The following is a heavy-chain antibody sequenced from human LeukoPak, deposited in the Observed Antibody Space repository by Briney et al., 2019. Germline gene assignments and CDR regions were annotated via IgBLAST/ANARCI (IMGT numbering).Heavy chain of an antibody. J-gene: IGHJ6*02. V-gene: IGHV1-8*01. CDR1: GYTFTTYD. CDR3: ARGRGIYGMDV. D-gene: IGHD1-26*01. Sequence: ASVKVSCTVSGYTFTTYDINWVRQATGQGLEWMGWMNPNSANTGYAQKFQGRVTMTRNTSISTANTELSSLRSEDTAVYYCARGRGIYGMDVWGQGTTVTVSS. CDR2: MNPNSANT.